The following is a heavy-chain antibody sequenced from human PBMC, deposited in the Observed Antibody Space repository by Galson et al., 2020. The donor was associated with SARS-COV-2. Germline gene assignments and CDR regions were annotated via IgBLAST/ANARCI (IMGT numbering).Heavy chain of an antibody. J-gene: IGHJ1*01. CDR3: ARDLEDIVVVVAATFGFQH. D-gene: IGHD2-15*01. CDR2: INPNSGGT. Sequence: ASVKVSCKASGYTFTGYYMHWVRQAPGQGLEWMGRINPNSGGTNYAQKFQGRVTMTRDTSISTAYMELSRLRSDDTAVYYCARDLEDIVVVVAATFGFQHWGQGTLVTVSS. CDR1: GYTFTGYY. V-gene: IGHV1-2*06.